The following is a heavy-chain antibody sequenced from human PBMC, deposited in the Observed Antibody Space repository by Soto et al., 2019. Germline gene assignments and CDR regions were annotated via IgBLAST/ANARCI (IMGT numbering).Heavy chain of an antibody. CDR2: ISAYNGNT. D-gene: IGHD3-22*01. Sequence: ASVKVSCKASGYTFTSYGISWVRQAPGQGLEWMGWISAYNGNTNYAQKIQGRVTMTTDTSTSTAYMELRSLRSDDTAVYYCARGTANYYDSSGYYGDFDYWGQGTLVTVSS. J-gene: IGHJ4*02. CDR1: GYTFTSYG. CDR3: ARGTANYYDSSGYYGDFDY. V-gene: IGHV1-18*01.